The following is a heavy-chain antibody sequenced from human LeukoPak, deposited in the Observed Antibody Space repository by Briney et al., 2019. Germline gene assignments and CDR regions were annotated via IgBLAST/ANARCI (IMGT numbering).Heavy chain of an antibody. D-gene: IGHD6-19*01. CDR3: AKASIAVAAPDYFDY. J-gene: IGHJ4*02. CDR1: GFTFSSYA. V-gene: IGHV3-23*01. CDR2: ISGSGGST. Sequence: PGGSLRLSCAASGFTFSSYAMSWVRQAPGKGLERVSAISGSGGSTYYADSVKGRFTISRDNSKNTLYLQMNSLRAEDTAVYYCAKASIAVAAPDYFDYWGQGTLVTVSS.